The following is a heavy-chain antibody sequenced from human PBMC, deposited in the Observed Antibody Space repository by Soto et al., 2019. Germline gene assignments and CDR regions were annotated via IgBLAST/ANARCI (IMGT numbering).Heavy chain of an antibody. Sequence: GGSLRLSCAASGFTFSSYGMHWVRQAPGKGLEWVAVIWYDGSNKYYADSVKGRFTISRDNSKNTLYLQMNSLRAEDTAVYYCARDQIDIVVVVAPRTNGMDVWGQGTTVTVSS. CDR1: GFTFSSYG. J-gene: IGHJ6*02. CDR2: IWYDGSNK. CDR3: ARDQIDIVVVVAPRTNGMDV. D-gene: IGHD2-15*01. V-gene: IGHV3-33*01.